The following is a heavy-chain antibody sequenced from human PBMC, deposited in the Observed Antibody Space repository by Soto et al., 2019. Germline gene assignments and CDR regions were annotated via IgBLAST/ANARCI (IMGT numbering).Heavy chain of an antibody. Sequence: EVQLVESGGGLIRPGRSLRLSCVASGFTFDAYTMHWVRQAPGKGLEWVSGLSWNRDYIGYADSVRGRFTISRDNAKNSLYLQLNSLRAEDTAFYYCARGDSGWAAFDYWGQGTLVTVSS. V-gene: IGHV3-9*01. CDR1: GFTFDAYT. CDR2: LSWNRDYI. D-gene: IGHD6-19*01. J-gene: IGHJ4*02. CDR3: ARGDSGWAAFDY.